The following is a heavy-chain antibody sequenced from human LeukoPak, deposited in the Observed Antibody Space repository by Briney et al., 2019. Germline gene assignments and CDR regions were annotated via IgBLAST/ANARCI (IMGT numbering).Heavy chain of an antibody. Sequence: KPSETLSLTRTVSGGSIGSHYWSWVRQSPGKGLEWIGEVYHNGTPNYNPSLKSRVTISADTFKKHFSLKLTSVTAADTAVYYCATAPILRGEAGERYKNGMDDWDQGTTVIVSS. J-gene: IGHJ6*02. CDR1: GGSIGSHY. CDR3: ATAPILRGEAGERYKNGMDD. V-gene: IGHV4-4*02. D-gene: IGHD2-2*02. CDR2: VYHNGTP.